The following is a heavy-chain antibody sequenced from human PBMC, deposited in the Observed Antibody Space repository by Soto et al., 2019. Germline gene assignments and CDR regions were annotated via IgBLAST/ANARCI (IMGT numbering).Heavy chain of an antibody. V-gene: IGHV4-31*03. J-gene: IGHJ3*02. Sequence: QVQLEESGPGLVKPSQTLSLTCTVSGGSISSGGYYWSWIRQHPGKGLEWIGYIYYSGSTYYNPYLKSRVTISGDTSENRFSLKLSSLTAADTAVYYGARVEPSPDILTDYYRGMAYAFDIWGQGTMVTVSS. D-gene: IGHD3-9*01. CDR3: ARVEPSPDILTDYYRGMAYAFDI. CDR1: GGSISSGGYY. CDR2: IYYSGST.